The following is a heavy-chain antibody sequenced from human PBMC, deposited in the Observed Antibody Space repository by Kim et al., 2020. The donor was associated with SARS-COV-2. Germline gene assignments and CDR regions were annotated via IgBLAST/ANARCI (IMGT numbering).Heavy chain of an antibody. Sequence: GGSLRLSCAASGFTFSSYSMNWVRQAPGKGLEWVSSISSSSSYIYYADSVKGRFTISRDNAKNSLYLQMNSLRAEDTAVYYCARGPGGAGYNSAYWGQGTLLTVSS. J-gene: IGHJ4*02. CDR3: ARGPGGAGYNSAY. V-gene: IGHV3-21*01. D-gene: IGHD5-12*01. CDR1: GFTFSSYS. CDR2: ISSSSSYI.